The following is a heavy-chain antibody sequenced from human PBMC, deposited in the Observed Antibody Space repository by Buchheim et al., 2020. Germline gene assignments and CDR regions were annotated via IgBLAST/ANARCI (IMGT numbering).Heavy chain of an antibody. CDR2: IKQDGSET. D-gene: IGHD4-11*01. CDR3: VRASSTVRAYYYGMDV. J-gene: IGHJ6*02. V-gene: IGHV3-7*04. CDR1: GFMFSTYW. Sequence: EVQLVESGGVLVQPGGSLRLSCAASGFMFSTYWMSWVRQAPGKGLEWVANIKQDGSETNYVDSVEGRFTISRDNAKNSLALQMNSLRVEDTGVYFCVRASSTVRAYYYGMDVWGQGTT.